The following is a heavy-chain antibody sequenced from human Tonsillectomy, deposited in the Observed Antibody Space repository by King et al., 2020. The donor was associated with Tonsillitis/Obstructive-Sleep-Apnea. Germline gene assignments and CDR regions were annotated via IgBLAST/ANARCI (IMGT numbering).Heavy chain of an antibody. Sequence: MQLQESGPGLVKPSETLSLTCTVSGGSISSYYWSWIRQPPGKGLEWIGYIYYSGSTNYNPSLKSRVTISVDTSKNQFSLKLSSVTAADTAVYYCARGAAAGTFYYYYGMDVWGQGTTVTVSS. V-gene: IGHV4-59*01. CDR3: ARGAAAGTFYYYYGMDV. CDR1: GGSISSYY. D-gene: IGHD6-13*01. J-gene: IGHJ6*02. CDR2: IYYSGST.